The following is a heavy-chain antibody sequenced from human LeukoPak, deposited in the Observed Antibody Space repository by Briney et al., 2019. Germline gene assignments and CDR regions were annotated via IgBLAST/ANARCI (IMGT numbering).Heavy chain of an antibody. V-gene: IGHV3-33*01. CDR3: ASEFYYDSGY. Sequence: GRSLRLSCAASGFVFSNYGMHWVLQAPGKGLEWVAIIWHDGSKKYYADSVLGRFTISRDNSRNTLCLQMNSLRAEDTAIYYCASEFYYDSGYWGQGTLVTVSS. J-gene: IGHJ4*02. CDR2: IWHDGSKK. CDR1: GFVFSNYG. D-gene: IGHD3-22*01.